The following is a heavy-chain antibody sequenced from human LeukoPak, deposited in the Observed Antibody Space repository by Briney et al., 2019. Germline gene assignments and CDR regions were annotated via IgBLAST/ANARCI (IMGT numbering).Heavy chain of an antibody. Sequence: SETLSLTCTVSGGSISSYYWSWIRQPAGKGPEWIGRIYTSGSTNYNPSLKSRVTMSVDTSKNQFSLKLSSVTAADTAVYYCAREEPEGSGWYDAFDIWGQGTMVTVSS. CDR2: IYTSGST. CDR1: GGSISSYY. CDR3: AREEPEGSGWYDAFDI. V-gene: IGHV4-4*07. J-gene: IGHJ3*02. D-gene: IGHD6-19*01.